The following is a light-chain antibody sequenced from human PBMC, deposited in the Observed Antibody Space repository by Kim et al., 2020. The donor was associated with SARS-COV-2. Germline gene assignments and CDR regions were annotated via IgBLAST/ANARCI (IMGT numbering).Light chain of an antibody. CDR3: NSRDSNNNVL. J-gene: IGLJ2*01. CDR1: SLRSYY. Sequence: SSELTQDPAVSVALGQTVRSTCQGDSLRSYYATWYQQKPGQAPILVIYGKNNRPSGIPDRFSGSSSGNTASLTITGTQAGDEADYYCNSRDSNNNVLFGGGTKVTVL. CDR2: GKN. V-gene: IGLV3-19*01.